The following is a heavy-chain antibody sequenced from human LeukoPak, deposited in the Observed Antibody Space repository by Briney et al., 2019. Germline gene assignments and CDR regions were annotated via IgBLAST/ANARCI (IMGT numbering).Heavy chain of an antibody. CDR1: GFTFSSYD. V-gene: IGHV3-23*01. CDR2: ISGSGGST. Sequence: PGGSLRLSCAASGFTFSSYDMNWVRQAPGKGLEWVSAISGSGGSTYYADSVKGRFAISRDNSKNTLYLQMNSLRAEDTAVYYCAKDRSYYYGSGSYYILDYWGQGTLVTVSS. J-gene: IGHJ4*02. CDR3: AKDRSYYYGSGSYYILDY. D-gene: IGHD3-10*01.